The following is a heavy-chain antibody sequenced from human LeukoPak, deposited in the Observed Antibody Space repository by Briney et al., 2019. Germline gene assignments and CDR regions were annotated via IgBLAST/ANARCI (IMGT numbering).Heavy chain of an antibody. J-gene: IGHJ4*02. D-gene: IGHD3-22*01. CDR3: ARVSVVYDSSGYYARFSDY. CDR2: ITGSGGST. V-gene: IGHV3-23*01. CDR1: GFTFSNYG. Sequence: GGSLRLSCAASGFTFSNYGLSWVRQAPGKGLEWVSGITGSGGSTYYADSVKGRFTISRDNSKNTLYLQMNSLRAEDTAVYYCARVSVVYDSSGYYARFSDYWGQGTLVTVSS.